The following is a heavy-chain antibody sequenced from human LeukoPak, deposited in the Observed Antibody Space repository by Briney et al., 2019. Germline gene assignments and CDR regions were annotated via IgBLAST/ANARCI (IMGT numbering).Heavy chain of an antibody. CDR2: IRSKANNYAT. CDR1: GFTSSGSA. J-gene: IGHJ4*02. CDR3: TGDNFDSSVKFDY. D-gene: IGHD3-22*01. V-gene: IGHV3-73*01. Sequence: GGSLRLSCVVSGFTSSGSAVHWVRQVSGKGLEWVGRIRSKANNYATAYAASVKGRFTISRDDSKNTAYLQMNSLKTEDTAVYYCTGDNFDSSVKFDYWGQGTLVTVSS.